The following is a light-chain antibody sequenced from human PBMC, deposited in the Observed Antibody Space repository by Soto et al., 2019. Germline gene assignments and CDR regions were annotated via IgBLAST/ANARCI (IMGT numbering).Light chain of an antibody. J-gene: IGKJ2*01. CDR1: QSLSSSY. CDR3: QQYNTSPFT. CDR2: AAS. V-gene: IGKV3-20*01. Sequence: EVVLTQSPGTLSLSPGERATLSCRASQSLSSSYLAWYQQKPGQAPRLLIFAASTRAAGIADRFSGSASGTDFTLTISGLEPEDFAVYYCQQYNTSPFTFGQGTKVDI.